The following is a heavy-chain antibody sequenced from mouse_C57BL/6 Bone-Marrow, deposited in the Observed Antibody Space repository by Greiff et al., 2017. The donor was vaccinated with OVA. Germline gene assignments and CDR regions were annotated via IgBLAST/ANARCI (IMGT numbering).Heavy chain of an antibody. CDR2: IWSGGST. J-gene: IGHJ3*01. CDR1: GFSLTSYG. Sequence: VMLVESGPGLVQPSQSLSITCTVSGFSLTSYGVHWVRQSPGKGLEWLGVIWSGGSTDYNAAFISRLSISKDNSKSQVFFKMNSLQADDTAIYYCARKKGDSSGSAWFAYWGQGTLVTVSA. V-gene: IGHV2-2*01. D-gene: IGHD3-2*02. CDR3: ARKKGDSSGSAWFAY.